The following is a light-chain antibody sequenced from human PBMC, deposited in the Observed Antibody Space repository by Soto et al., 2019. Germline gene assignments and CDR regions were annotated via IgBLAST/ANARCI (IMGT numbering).Light chain of an antibody. CDR1: SSDVGDYDY. Sequence: QSALTQPPSASGSPGQSVTISCTGTSSDVGDYDYVSWYRQHPGKAPKLMIYEVSKRPSGVPDRFSGSKSGNTASLTVSGLQAEDEADYYCSSYAGSNNLVFGGGTQLTVL. V-gene: IGLV2-8*01. J-gene: IGLJ3*02. CDR2: EVS. CDR3: SSYAGSNNLV.